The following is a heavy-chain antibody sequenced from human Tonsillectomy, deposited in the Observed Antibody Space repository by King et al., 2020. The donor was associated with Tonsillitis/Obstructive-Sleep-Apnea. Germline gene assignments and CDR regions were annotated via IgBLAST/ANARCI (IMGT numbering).Heavy chain of an antibody. CDR3: AKVFGYGGNAAGCDY. D-gene: IGHD4-23*01. J-gene: IGHJ4*02. Sequence: VQLVESGGGLVQPGKSLRLSCAASGFTFDNYAMHWVRQAPGKGLEWVSGISWNSGSIGYADSVKGRFTISRDNAKNYLYLQMNSLRAEDTALYYCAKVFGYGGNAAGCDYWGQGTLVTVSS. CDR2: ISWNSGSI. CDR1: GFTFDNYA. V-gene: IGHV3-9*01.